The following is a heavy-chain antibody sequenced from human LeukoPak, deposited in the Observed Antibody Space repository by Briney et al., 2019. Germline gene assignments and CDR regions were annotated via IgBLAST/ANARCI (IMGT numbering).Heavy chain of an antibody. J-gene: IGHJ4*02. CDR1: GYTFTSYY. CDR2: INPIGGST. V-gene: IGHV1-46*01. Sequence: ASVKVSCKASGYTFTSYYMHWVRQAPGQGLEWMGIINPIGGSTSYAQKFQGRVTMTRDTSTSTVYMELSSLSSEDTAVYYCARASYDSSGYYYGDFGYWGQGTLVTVSS. CDR3: ARASYDSSGYYYGDFGY. D-gene: IGHD3-22*01.